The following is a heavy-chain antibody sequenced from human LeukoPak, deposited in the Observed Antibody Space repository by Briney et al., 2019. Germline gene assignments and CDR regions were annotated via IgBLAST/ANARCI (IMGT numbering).Heavy chain of an antibody. Sequence: GGSLRLSCAASGFTFSSYSMNWVRQAPGKGLEWISYISGSSKIIHWAESLKGRFTISRDNVKNSLYLQMNSLRDEDTAVYYCARDYSSSGSFFGYYYGMDVWGQGTTVTVSS. CDR3: ARDYSSSGSFFGYYYGMDV. CDR2: ISGSSKII. D-gene: IGHD1-26*01. V-gene: IGHV3-48*02. J-gene: IGHJ6*02. CDR1: GFTFSSYS.